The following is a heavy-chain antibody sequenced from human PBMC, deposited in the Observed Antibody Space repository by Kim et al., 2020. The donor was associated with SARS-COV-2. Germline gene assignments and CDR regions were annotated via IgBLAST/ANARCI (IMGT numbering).Heavy chain of an antibody. V-gene: IGHV3-23*01. CDR3: SKEYFDGSGAPGH. J-gene: IGHJ4*02. D-gene: IGHD3-10*01. Sequence: YYADSVKGSFTISRDNSKTTLFLKMNSLRADDTAIYYCSKEYFDGSGAPGHWGQGTLVTVSS.